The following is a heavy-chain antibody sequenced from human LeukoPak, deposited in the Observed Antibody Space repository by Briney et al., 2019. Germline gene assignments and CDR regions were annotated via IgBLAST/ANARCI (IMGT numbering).Heavy chain of an antibody. J-gene: IGHJ4*02. D-gene: IGHD3-22*01. CDR1: GFTFSSYA. CDR3: AKGGSFYYDTSGYLY. Sequence: GGSPRLSCAASGFTFSSYAMSWVRQAPGKGLEWVSAISGSGGSTYYADSVKGRFTISRDNSRNTLYLQMNSLRAEDTAVYYCAKGGSFYYDTSGYLYWGQGTLVTVSS. CDR2: ISGSGGST. V-gene: IGHV3-23*01.